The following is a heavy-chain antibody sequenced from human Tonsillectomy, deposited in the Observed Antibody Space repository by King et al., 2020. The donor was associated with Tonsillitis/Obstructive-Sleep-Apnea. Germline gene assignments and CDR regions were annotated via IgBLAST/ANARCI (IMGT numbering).Heavy chain of an antibody. J-gene: IGHJ4*02. CDR2: ISWDGGMT. V-gene: IGHV3-43*01. D-gene: IGHD3-10*01. CDR1: GFTFHDYT. CDR3: AKDMVHGVIMTGMFDY. Sequence: VQLVESGGVVVQPGESLRLSCAASGFTFHDYTMHWVRQAPEKGLEWVALISWDGGMTFYADSVKGRFTISRDNSKNSLYLQMNSLKTEDTAFYYCAKDMVHGVIMTGMFDYWGQGTLVTVSS.